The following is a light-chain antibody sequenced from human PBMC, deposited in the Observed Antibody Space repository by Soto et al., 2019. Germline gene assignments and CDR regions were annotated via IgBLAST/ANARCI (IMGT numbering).Light chain of an antibody. J-gene: IGLJ1*01. CDR2: DVS. CDR3: SSYAGHNNYV. Sequence: QSALTQPRSVSGSPGQSVTISCTGTSSDVGGYNYVSWYQQHPGKAPKLMIYDVSKRPSGGPDRFSGSKSGNTASLTVSGLQTEDEADYYCSSYAGHNNYVFATGTKVTV. V-gene: IGLV2-11*01. CDR1: SSDVGGYNY.